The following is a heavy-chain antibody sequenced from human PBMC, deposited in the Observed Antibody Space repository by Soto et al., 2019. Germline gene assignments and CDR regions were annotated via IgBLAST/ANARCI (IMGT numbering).Heavy chain of an antibody. CDR3: ASRHYDILTGYYNWFDP. Sequence: ASVKVSCKASGYTFTSYGISWVRQGPGQRVKWMGWISAYNGNTNYAQKLQGRVTMTTDTSTSTAYMELRSLRSDDTAVYYCASRHYDILTGYYNWFDPWGQGTLVTVSS. V-gene: IGHV1-18*01. D-gene: IGHD3-9*01. CDR2: ISAYNGNT. J-gene: IGHJ5*02. CDR1: GYTFTSYG.